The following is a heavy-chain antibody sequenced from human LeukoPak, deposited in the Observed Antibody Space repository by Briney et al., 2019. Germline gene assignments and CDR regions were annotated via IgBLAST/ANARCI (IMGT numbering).Heavy chain of an antibody. CDR1: GGTFSSYA. V-gene: IGHV1-69*04. J-gene: IGHJ5*02. Sequence: GASVKVSCKASGGTFSSYAISWVRQAPGQGLEWMGRIIPILGIANYAQKFQGRVTITADKSTSTAYMELSSLRSEDTAVYYCATSPSPPTYYYGSGSYDNWFDPWGQGTLVTVS. CDR3: ATSPSPPTYYYGSGSYDNWFDP. D-gene: IGHD3-10*01. CDR2: IIPILGIA.